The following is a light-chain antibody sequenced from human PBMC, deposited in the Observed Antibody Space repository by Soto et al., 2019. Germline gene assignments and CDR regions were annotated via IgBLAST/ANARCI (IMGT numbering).Light chain of an antibody. CDR1: SRDVGGDNY. Sequence: QSALTQPASVSGSPGQSITISCTGTSRDVGGDNYVSWYQQHPGQAPKLMIYDVTDRPSGVSSRFSGSKSGNTASLTISGLQAQDEADYYCSSYTVSSSYVFGTGTKVTVL. CDR3: SSYTVSSSYV. CDR2: DVT. V-gene: IGLV2-14*01. J-gene: IGLJ1*01.